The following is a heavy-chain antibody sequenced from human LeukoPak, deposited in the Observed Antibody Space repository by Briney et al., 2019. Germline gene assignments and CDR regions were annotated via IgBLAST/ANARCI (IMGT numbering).Heavy chain of an antibody. CDR2: IWYDGSNK. V-gene: IGHV3-33*01. Sequence: PGGSLRLSCAASGFTFSSYGMHWVRQAPGKGLEWVAVIWYDGSNKYYADSVKGRFTISRDSSKNTLYLQMNSLRAEDTAVYYCARGATIGYSGYDYFDYWGQGTLVTVSS. D-gene: IGHD5-12*01. CDR3: ARGATIGYSGYDYFDY. J-gene: IGHJ4*02. CDR1: GFTFSSYG.